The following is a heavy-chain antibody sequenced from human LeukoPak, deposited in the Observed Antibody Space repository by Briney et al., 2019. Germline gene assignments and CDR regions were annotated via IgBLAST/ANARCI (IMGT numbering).Heavy chain of an antibody. V-gene: IGHV3-20*01. J-gene: IGHJ4*02. Sequence: GGSLRLSCAASGFTFDDYGMSWVRQAPGKGLEWVSGINWNGGGAGYADSVKGRFTISRDNAKNSLYLQMNSLRAEDTALYHCARGTGDYFDYWGQGTLVTVSS. CDR1: GFTFDDYG. CDR3: ARGTGDYFDY. D-gene: IGHD1-14*01. CDR2: INWNGGGA.